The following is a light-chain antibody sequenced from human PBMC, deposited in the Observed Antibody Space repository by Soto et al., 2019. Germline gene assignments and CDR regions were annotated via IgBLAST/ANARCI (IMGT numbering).Light chain of an antibody. CDR3: QQYNSYPWT. Sequence: QMTQSPSTLSASVGDRLTFSCRASQSISTWLAWYQQKPGKAPKLLIYKASTLEVGVPSRFSGSGSGTEFTVTISTLQPADFATYDGQQYNSYPWTCGQGTKV. CDR1: QSISTW. J-gene: IGKJ1*01. CDR2: KAS. V-gene: IGKV1-5*03.